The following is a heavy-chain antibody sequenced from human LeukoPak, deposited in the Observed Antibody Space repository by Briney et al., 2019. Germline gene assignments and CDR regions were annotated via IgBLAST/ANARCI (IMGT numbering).Heavy chain of an antibody. CDR1: GYSISSGYY. CDR2: IYHSGST. CDR3: ARLTYGDYVWFDP. Sequence: SETLSLTCAVSGYSISSGYYWGWIRQPPGKGLEWIGSIYHSGSTYYNPSLKSRVTISVDTSKNQFSLQLSSVTAADTAVYYCARLTYGDYVWFDPWGQVTLVTVSS. J-gene: IGHJ5*02. D-gene: IGHD4-17*01. V-gene: IGHV4-38-2*01.